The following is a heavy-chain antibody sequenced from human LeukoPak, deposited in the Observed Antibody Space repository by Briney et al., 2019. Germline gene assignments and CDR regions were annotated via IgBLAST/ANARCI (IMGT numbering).Heavy chain of an antibody. CDR3: ARGMRWLQLLPKLSYYYYMDV. V-gene: IGHV1-2*02. D-gene: IGHD5-24*01. J-gene: IGHJ6*03. CDR2: INPNSGGT. Sequence: EASMKASCKPYGYTFTGYYMHWERQAPGQGLEWMGWINPNSGGTNYAQKSQGRVTMTRDTSISTAYLELSRLRSDDTAVYYCARGMRWLQLLPKLSYYYYMDVWGKGTTVTVSS. CDR1: GYTFTGYY.